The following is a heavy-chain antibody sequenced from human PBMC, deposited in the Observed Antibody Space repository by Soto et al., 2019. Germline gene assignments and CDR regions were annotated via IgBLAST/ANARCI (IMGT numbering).Heavy chain of an antibody. Sequence: QVQLVQSGAEVKKPGASVKVSCKASGYTFTSYGISWVRQAPGQGLEWMGWISAYNGNTNYAQKLQGRVTMTTDTSTSTAYMELRSLRSDDTAVYYCARDSHYGQGYCSGGSCYEIPSIFGYWGQGTLVTVSS. V-gene: IGHV1-18*01. J-gene: IGHJ4*02. D-gene: IGHD2-15*01. CDR3: ARDSHYGQGYCSGGSCYEIPSIFGY. CDR1: GYTFTSYG. CDR2: ISAYNGNT.